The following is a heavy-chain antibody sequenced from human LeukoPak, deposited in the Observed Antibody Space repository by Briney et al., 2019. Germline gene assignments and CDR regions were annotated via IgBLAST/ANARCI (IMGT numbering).Heavy chain of an antibody. CDR2: MNPNSGNT. D-gene: IGHD6-13*01. CDR1: GYTFTSYD. Sequence: ASVKVSCKASGYTFTSYDINWVRQATGQGLEWMGWMNPNSGNTGYAQKFQGRVTMTRNTSISTDYMELSSLRSEDTSVYYCARELVGNPIDYWGQGTLVTVSS. V-gene: IGHV1-8*01. CDR3: ARELVGNPIDY. J-gene: IGHJ4*02.